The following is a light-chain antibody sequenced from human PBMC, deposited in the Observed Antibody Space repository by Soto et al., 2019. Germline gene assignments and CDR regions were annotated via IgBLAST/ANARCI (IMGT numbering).Light chain of an antibody. J-gene: IGLJ1*01. V-gene: IGLV1-44*01. Sequence: QPVLTQPPSASGTPGQRVTISCSGSTSNIGSNTVHWYQQLPGTAPKLLIYSNKQRPSGVPDRFSVSKSGTSASLAISGLQSEDEADYYCAAWDDSLNGQVFGTGTKLTVL. CDR1: TSNIGSNT. CDR3: AAWDDSLNGQV. CDR2: SNK.